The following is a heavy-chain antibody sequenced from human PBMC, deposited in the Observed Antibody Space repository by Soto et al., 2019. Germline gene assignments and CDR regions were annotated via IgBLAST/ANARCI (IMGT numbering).Heavy chain of an antibody. J-gene: IGHJ6*02. D-gene: IGHD6-6*01. CDR1: GFTFSSYS. CDR2: ISSSSSYI. Sequence: GGSLRLSCAASGFTFSSYSMNWVRQAPGKGLEWVSSISSSSSYIYYADSVKGRFTISRDNAKNSLYLQMNSLRAEDTAVYYCARDQSINGMDVWGQGTTVTVSS. V-gene: IGHV3-21*01. CDR3: ARDQSINGMDV.